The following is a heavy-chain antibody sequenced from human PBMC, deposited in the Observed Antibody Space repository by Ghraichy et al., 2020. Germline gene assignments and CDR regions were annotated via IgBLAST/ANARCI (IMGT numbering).Heavy chain of an antibody. J-gene: IGHJ6*02. Sequence: GGSLRLSCAASGFPFSSFSMNWVRQAPGKGLEWVSSIIINSRYRYYADSVKGRFTISRDNGKNSLYLQMSSLRAEDTAIYFCATEVSLPGYSYGRPLYGMDVWGQGTTVTVSS. CDR2: IIINSRYR. CDR1: GFPFSSFS. D-gene: IGHD5-18*01. V-gene: IGHV3-21*01. CDR3: ATEVSLPGYSYGRPLYGMDV.